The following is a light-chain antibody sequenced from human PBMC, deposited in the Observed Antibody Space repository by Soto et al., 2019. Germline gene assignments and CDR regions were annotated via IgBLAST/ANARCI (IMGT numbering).Light chain of an antibody. CDR3: QQYGSSPKT. V-gene: IGKV3-20*01. CDR2: AAS. CDR1: QSVSSSY. Sequence: EIFLTQSPGTLSLSPGERATLSCRASQSVSSSYLAWYQQEPGQAPRLLIYAASRRATDIPDRFSGSGSGADFSLTTSSLEPEDFAVYYCQQYGSSPKTFGQGTKV. J-gene: IGKJ1*01.